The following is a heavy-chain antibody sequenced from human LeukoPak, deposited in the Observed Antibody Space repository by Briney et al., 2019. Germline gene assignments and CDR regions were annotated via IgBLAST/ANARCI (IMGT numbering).Heavy chain of an antibody. Sequence: SETLSLTCAVSGGSISSGGYSWSWIRQPPGKGLEWIGYIYYSGSTNYNPSLKSRVTISVDTSKNQFSLKLSSVTAADTAVYYCARKIQLWGQGTLVTVSS. D-gene: IGHD5-18*01. V-gene: IGHV4-61*08. CDR2: IYYSGST. J-gene: IGHJ4*02. CDR1: GGSISSGGYS. CDR3: ARKIQL.